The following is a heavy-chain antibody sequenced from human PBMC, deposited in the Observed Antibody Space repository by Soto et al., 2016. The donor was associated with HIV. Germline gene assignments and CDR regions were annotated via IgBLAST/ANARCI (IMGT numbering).Heavy chain of an antibody. D-gene: IGHD2-2*01. CDR2: IYQSGST. CDR3: ARDLYCSGSSCADPX. V-gene: IGHV4-38-2*02. Sequence: QVQLQESGPGLVKPSETLSLICAVSGYSISSGYYWGWIRQPPGKGLEWIGSIYQSGSTYHNPSLKSRVTISVDMPKNQFSLKLRSVTAADTAVYYCARDLYCSGSSCADPXWGQGTLVTVSS. CDR1: GYSISSGYY. J-gene: IGHJ4*02.